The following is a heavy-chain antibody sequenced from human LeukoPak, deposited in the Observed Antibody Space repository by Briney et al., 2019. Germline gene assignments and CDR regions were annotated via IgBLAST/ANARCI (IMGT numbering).Heavy chain of an antibody. CDR1: GFTFSSYG. Sequence: GGSLRLSCAASGFTFSSYGMHWVRQAPGKGLEWVAVISYDGSNKYYADSVKGRFTISRDNSKNTLYLQMNSLRAEDTAVYYCAKDASRYYDILTGYHDYWGQGTLVTVS. D-gene: IGHD3-9*01. CDR2: ISYDGSNK. V-gene: IGHV3-30*18. CDR3: AKDASRYYDILTGYHDY. J-gene: IGHJ4*02.